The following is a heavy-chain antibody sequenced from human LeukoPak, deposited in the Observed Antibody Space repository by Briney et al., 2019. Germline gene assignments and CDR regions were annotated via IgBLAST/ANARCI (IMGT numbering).Heavy chain of an antibody. V-gene: IGHV3-11*01. J-gene: IGHJ6*02. CDR1: GFTFSDYY. Sequence: PGGSLRLSCAASGFTFSDYYMSWIRQAPGKGLEWVSYISSSGSTIYYADSVKGRFTISRDNAKNSLYLQMNSLRAEDTAVYYCAREIPYGLGGNWNDDAGRGYGMDVWGQGTTVTVSS. CDR3: AREIPYGLGGNWNDDAGRGYGMDV. CDR2: ISSSGSTI. D-gene: IGHD1-1*01.